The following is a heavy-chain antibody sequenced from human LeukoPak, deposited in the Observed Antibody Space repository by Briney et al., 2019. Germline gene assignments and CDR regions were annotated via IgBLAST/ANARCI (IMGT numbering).Heavy chain of an antibody. CDR1: GFTFSNAW. Sequence: PGGSLRLSCAASGFTFSNAWMSWVRQAPGKGLEWVGRIKSKTDGGTTDYAAPVKGRFTISRDDSKNTLYLQMNSLKTEDTAVYYCTTGTTIFGVVIMPFDYWGQGTLVTVSS. D-gene: IGHD3-3*01. J-gene: IGHJ4*02. CDR2: IKSKTDGGTT. CDR3: TTGTTIFGVVIMPFDY. V-gene: IGHV3-15*01.